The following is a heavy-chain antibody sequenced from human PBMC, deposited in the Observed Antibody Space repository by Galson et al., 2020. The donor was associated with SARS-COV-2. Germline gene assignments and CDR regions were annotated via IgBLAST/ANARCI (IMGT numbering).Heavy chain of an antibody. CDR2: ISDTGTT. CDR1: RGSLTGHY. J-gene: IGHJ4*02. Sequence: ETSETLSLTCTVSRGSLTGHYWSWVRQFPGKGLEWIGYISDTGTTNFNPSLRSRVTMSVDTPKNQFSLKVKSVTAADTAVYFCAKLAEGRRTSGDYWGRGTLVTVSS. V-gene: IGHV4-59*08. CDR3: AKLAEGRRTSGDY.